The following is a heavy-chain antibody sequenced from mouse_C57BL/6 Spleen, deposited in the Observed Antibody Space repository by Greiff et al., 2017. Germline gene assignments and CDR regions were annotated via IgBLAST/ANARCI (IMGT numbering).Heavy chain of an antibody. J-gene: IGHJ1*03. D-gene: IGHD2-5*01. CDR2: IHPNSGST. Sequence: QVHVKQPGAELVKPGASVKLSCKASGYTFTSYWMHWVKQRPGQGLEWIGMIHPNSGSTNYNEKFKSKATLTVDKSSSTAYLQLSSLTSEDSAVYYCASYYSNSWYFDVWGTGTTVTVSA. CDR1: GYTFTSYW. V-gene: IGHV1-64*01. CDR3: ASYYSNSWYFDV.